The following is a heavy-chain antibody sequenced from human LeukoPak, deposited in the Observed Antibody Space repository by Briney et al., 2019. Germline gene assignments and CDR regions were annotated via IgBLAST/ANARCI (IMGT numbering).Heavy chain of an antibody. Sequence: ASVKVSCKASGYTFTSYAMHWVRQAPGQGLEWMGIINPSGGSTSYAQKFQGRVTMTRDTSTSTVYMELSSLRSEDTAVYYCARVPSDSSSWYVEDYWGQGTLVTVSS. J-gene: IGHJ4*02. D-gene: IGHD6-13*01. CDR2: INPSGGST. CDR3: ARVPSDSSSWYVEDY. CDR1: GYTFTSYA. V-gene: IGHV1-46*01.